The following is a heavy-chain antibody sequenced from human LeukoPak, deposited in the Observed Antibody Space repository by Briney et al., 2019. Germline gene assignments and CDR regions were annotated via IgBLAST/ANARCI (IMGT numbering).Heavy chain of an antibody. CDR2: INHSGST. D-gene: IGHD3-9*01. V-gene: IGHV4-34*01. CDR1: GGSFSGYY. J-gene: IGHJ6*04. Sequence: PSETLSLTCAVYGGSFSGYYWSWIRQPPGKGLEWIGEINHSGSTNYNPSLKSRVTISVDTSKNQFSLKLSSVTAADTAVYYCARGADILTGYFYGMDVWGKGTTVTVSS. CDR3: ARGADILTGYFYGMDV.